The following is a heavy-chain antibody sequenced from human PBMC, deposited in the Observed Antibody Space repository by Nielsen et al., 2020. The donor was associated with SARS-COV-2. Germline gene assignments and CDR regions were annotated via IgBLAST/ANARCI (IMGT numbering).Heavy chain of an antibody. CDR2: INCSGGST. CDR3: ARYGDDSSGYPQGYYGMDV. J-gene: IGHJ6*02. D-gene: IGHD3-22*01. Sequence: WVRQAPGQGLEWMGIINCSGGSTSNAQKFQGRVTITRDTSASTAYMELSSLRSEDTAVYYCARYGDDSSGYPQGYYGMDVWGQGTTVTVSS. V-gene: IGHV1-46*01.